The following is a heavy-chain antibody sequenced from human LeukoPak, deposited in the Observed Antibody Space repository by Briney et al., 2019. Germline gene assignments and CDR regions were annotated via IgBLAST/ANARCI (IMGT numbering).Heavy chain of an antibody. Sequence: GGSLRLSCAASGFTFSSYAMHWVRQAPGKGLEWVAVISYDGSNKYYADSVKGRFTISRDNSKNTLYLQMNSLRAEDTAVYYRARVAAGVFDYWGQGTLVTVSS. CDR3: ARVAAGVFDY. CDR2: ISYDGSNK. D-gene: IGHD6-13*01. J-gene: IGHJ4*02. V-gene: IGHV3-30-3*01. CDR1: GFTFSSYA.